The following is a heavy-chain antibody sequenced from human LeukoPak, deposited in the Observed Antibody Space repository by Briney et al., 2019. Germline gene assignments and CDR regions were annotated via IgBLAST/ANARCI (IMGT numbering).Heavy chain of an antibody. Sequence: PGGSLRLSCAASGFTFSSYAMHWVRQAPGKGLEWVAVISYDGSNKYYADSVKGRFTISRDNSKNTLYLQMNSLRAEDTAVYYCARDVELWGAFDIWGQGTMVTVSS. D-gene: IGHD1-7*01. J-gene: IGHJ3*02. V-gene: IGHV3-30*01. CDR1: GFTFSSYA. CDR2: ISYDGSNK. CDR3: ARDVELWGAFDI.